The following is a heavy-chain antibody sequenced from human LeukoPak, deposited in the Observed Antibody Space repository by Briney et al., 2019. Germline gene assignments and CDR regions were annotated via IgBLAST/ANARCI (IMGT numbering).Heavy chain of an antibody. CDR1: GFTFSSYT. V-gene: IGHV3-30*04. CDR2: ISYDGSNK. J-gene: IGHJ3*02. D-gene: IGHD4-11*01. CDR3: ARDWYNNSDAFDI. Sequence: PGGSLRLSCAASGFTFSSYTMHWVRQAPGKGLEWVAVISYDGSNKYYADSVKGRFTISRDNAKNSLYLQIHSLRVEDTAVYYCARDWYNNSDAFDIWGQGTMVTVSS.